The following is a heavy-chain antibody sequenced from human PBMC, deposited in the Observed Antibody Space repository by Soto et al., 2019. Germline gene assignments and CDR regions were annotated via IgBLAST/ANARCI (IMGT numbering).Heavy chain of an antibody. D-gene: IGHD6-6*01. J-gene: IGHJ6*02. CDR1: GGTFSSSA. CDR3: ARAAGYSSSSDYYYGMDV. V-gene: IGHV1-69*01. CDR2: IIPIVGTA. Sequence: QVQLVQSGAEVKKPGSSVKVSCKASGGTFSSSAISWVRQAPGQGLEWMGGIIPIVGTANYAQKFQGRVTITADESTSTAYRELSSLRSEDTAVYYCARAAGYSSSSDYYYGMDVWGQGTTVTVSS.